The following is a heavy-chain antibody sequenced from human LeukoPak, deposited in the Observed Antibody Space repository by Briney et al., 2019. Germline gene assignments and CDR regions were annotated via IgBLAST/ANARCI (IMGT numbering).Heavy chain of an antibody. CDR2: INPSGGST. CDR3: ARVFPSEKTGFDP. CDR1: GYTFTSYY. J-gene: IGHJ5*02. Sequence: ASVKVSCKASGYTFTSYYMHWVRQAPGQGLEWMGIINPSGGSTSYAQKFQGRVTMTRDTSTSTVYMELSSMRSEDTAVYYCARVFPSEKTGFDPWGQGTLVTASS. V-gene: IGHV1-46*03. D-gene: IGHD1-14*01.